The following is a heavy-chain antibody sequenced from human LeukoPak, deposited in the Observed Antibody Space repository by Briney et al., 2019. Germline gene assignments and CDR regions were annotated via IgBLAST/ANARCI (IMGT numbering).Heavy chain of an antibody. Sequence: PGGSLRLSCVASGFTFRRYWMTWVRQAPGKGLEWVSSVDYSGGDTHYADSVKGRFTISRDNSKNTLYLQMNSLRAEDTAVYYCAKSIAAAGLYEYFQHWGQGTLVTVSS. D-gene: IGHD6-13*01. CDR3: AKSIAAAGLYEYFQH. CDR1: GFTFRRYW. CDR2: VDYSGGDT. J-gene: IGHJ1*01. V-gene: IGHV3-23*01.